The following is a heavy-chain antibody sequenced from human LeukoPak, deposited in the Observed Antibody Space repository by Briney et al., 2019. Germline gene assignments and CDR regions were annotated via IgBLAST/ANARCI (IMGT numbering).Heavy chain of an antibody. V-gene: IGHV4-59*01. CDR2: IYYSGST. Sequence: PSETLSLTFTVSGGSISSYYWTWIRQPPGKGLEWIGFIYYSGSTNYNPSLKSRVAISVDTSKNQLSLRLSSVTAADTAVYYCARTAYDSSGYYPARFDYWGQGTLVTVSS. J-gene: IGHJ4*02. CDR1: GGSISSYY. D-gene: IGHD3-22*01. CDR3: ARTAYDSSGYYPARFDY.